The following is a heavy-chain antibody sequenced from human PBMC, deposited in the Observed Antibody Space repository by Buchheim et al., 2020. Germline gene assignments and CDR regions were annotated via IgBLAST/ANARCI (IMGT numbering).Heavy chain of an antibody. J-gene: IGHJ5*02. CDR3: ARAYYGGNSNWFGP. Sequence: QVQVLESGPGLVKPSQTLSLTCSVSGDSISSGTYYWNWIRQPAGKGLEWIGRINRSGSADFNPSLKSRVTISVDTSQKQISLKLNSVTAADTAVYYCARAYYGGNSNWFGPWGQGTL. CDR1: GDSISSGTYY. D-gene: IGHD4-23*01. V-gene: IGHV4-61*02. CDR2: INRSGSA.